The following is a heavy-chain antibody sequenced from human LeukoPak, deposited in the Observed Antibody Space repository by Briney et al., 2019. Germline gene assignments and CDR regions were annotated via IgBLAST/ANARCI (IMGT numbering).Heavy chain of an antibody. CDR3: ARVGWRSSSLGWSGYYYYYYMDV. V-gene: IGHV3-7*01. CDR2: IKQDGSEK. CDR1: GFTFSSYS. J-gene: IGHJ6*03. D-gene: IGHD6-6*01. Sequence: PGGSLRLSCAASGFTFSSYSMSWVRQAPGKGLEWVANIKQDGSEKYYVDSVKGRFTISRDNAKNSLYLQMNSLRAEDTAVYYCARVGWRSSSLGWSGYYYYYYMDVWGKGTTVTVSS.